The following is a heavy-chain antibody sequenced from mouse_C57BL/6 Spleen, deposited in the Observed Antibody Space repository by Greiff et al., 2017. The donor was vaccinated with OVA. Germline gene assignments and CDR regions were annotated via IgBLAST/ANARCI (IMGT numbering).Heavy chain of an antibody. CDR1: GYTFTSYW. CDR2: IYPGSGST. Sequence: QVQLQQPGAELVKPGASVTMSCKASGYTFTSYWITWVKQRPGQGLEWIGDIYPGSGSTNYNEKFKSKATLTVDTSSSTDYMQLSSLTSEDSAVYYCARDHCDLYAMDYWGQGTSVTVSS. V-gene: IGHV1-55*01. CDR3: ARDHCDLYAMDY. J-gene: IGHJ4*01.